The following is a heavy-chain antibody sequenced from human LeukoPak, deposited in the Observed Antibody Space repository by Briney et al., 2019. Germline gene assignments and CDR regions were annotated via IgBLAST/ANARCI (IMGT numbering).Heavy chain of an antibody. CDR2: INAGNGNT. CDR3: AREYCSGGSCLNWFDP. CDR1: GYTFTSYA. D-gene: IGHD2-15*01. Sequence: ASVKVSCKASGYTFTSYAMHWVRQAPGQRLEWMGWINAGNGNTKYSQKFQGSVTITRDTSASTAYMELSSLRSEDTAVYYCAREYCSGGSCLNWFDPWGQGTLVTVSS. J-gene: IGHJ5*02. V-gene: IGHV1-3*01.